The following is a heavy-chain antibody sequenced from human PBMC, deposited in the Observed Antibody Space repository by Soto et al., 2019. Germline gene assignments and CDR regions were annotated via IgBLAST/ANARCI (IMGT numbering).Heavy chain of an antibody. D-gene: IGHD6-13*01. V-gene: IGHV5-10-1*01. J-gene: IGHJ6*02. CDR2: IDPSDSYT. CDR1: GYSFTSYW. Sequence: PGESLKISCKGSGYSFTSYWISWVRQMPGKGLEWMGRIDPSDSYTNYSPSFQGHVTISADKSISTAYLQWSSLKASDTAMYYCARLLHSSSKYYYYGMDVWGQGTTVTV. CDR3: ARLLHSSSKYYYYGMDV.